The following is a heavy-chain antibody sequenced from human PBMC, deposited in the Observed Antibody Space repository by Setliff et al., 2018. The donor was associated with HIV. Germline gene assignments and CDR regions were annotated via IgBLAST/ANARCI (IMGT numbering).Heavy chain of an antibody. CDR2: IGYDGSNK. CDR1: GFTFSSYG. Sequence: PPGSLRLSCAASGFTFSSYGMHWVRQAPGKGLEWVAVIGYDGSNKYYADSVKGRFTISRDKSTNTLYLQMNSLRAEDTAVYYCARDKDYYVFSGYYYIYYYMDVWGKGTTVTVSS. J-gene: IGHJ6*03. CDR3: ARDKDYYVFSGYYYIYYYMDV. V-gene: IGHV3-33*01. D-gene: IGHD3-22*01.